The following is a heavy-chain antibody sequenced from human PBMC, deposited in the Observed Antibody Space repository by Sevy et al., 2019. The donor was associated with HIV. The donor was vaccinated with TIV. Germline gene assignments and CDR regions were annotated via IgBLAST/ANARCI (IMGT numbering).Heavy chain of an antibody. CDR2: FSFGCGRI. Sequence: QLRGSLRLSCAASGFTFAKYSMSWVRQAPGKGLEWVSTFSFGCGRINYADSVKGRFTISRDDSKNTLFLQMNSLRAEDTATYFCAREGCTQPHDYWGQGTLVTVSS. J-gene: IGHJ4*02. CDR1: GFTFAKYS. CDR3: AREGCTQPHDY. V-gene: IGHV3-23*01. D-gene: IGHD2-8*01.